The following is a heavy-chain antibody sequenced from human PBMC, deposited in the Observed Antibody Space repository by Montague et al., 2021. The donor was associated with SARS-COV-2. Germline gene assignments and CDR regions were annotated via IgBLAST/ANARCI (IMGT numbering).Heavy chain of an antibody. CDR1: GGSISSGCYC. V-gene: IGHV4-31*03. CDR2: IYNSGTT. J-gene: IGHJ5*02. Sequence: TLSLTCTVSGGSISSGCYCWNWIRQYPGKGLEWIGYIYNSGTTSYSPSLRSRGTISIDTSKNLISLKLTSVTAADTAVYYCARTVLYSGYDYSWFDPWGQGTPVTVSS. CDR3: ARTVLYSGYDYSWFDP. D-gene: IGHD5-12*01.